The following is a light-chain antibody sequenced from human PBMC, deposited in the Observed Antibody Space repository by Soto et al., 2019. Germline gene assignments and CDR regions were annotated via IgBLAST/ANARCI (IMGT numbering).Light chain of an antibody. V-gene: IGLV2-14*01. J-gene: IGLJ2*01. CDR2: DVS. CDR1: SSDVGGYNY. Sequence: QSALTQPASVSGSPGQSITISCTGTSSDVGGYNYVSWYQQHPGKAPKLMIYDVSNRPSGVSNRFSGSKSGYTASLTISGLQAEDEADYYCSSYTSSSTLGVVFGGGTKLTVL. CDR3: SSYTSSSTLGVV.